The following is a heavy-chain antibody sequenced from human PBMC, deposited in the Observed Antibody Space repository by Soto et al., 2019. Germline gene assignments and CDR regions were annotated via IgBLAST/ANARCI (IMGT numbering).Heavy chain of an antibody. D-gene: IGHD4-17*01. J-gene: IGHJ4*02. CDR3: AKDMKWGGMTTIHYFDS. CDR1: GFTFSSYS. CDR2: ITSSNTYI. V-gene: IGHV3-21*04. Sequence: GGSLRLSCAASGFTFSSYSMNWVRQAPGEGLQWVSSITSSNTYINYGDSVKGRFAISRDNAKNSLFLQMNSLRPEDTALYYCAKDMKWGGMTTIHYFDSWGQGTQVTVSS.